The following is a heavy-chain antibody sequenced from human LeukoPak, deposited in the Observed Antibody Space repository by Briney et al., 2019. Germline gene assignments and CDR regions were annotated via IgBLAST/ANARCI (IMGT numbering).Heavy chain of an antibody. D-gene: IGHD2-2*01. J-gene: IGHJ3*02. CDR1: EFTFSDHY. CDR3: ARVRYCSSTSCRGALGI. V-gene: IGHV3-72*01. Sequence: PGGSLRLSCAASEFTFSDHYMDWVRQAPGKGLEWVGRTRNKANGYTTEYAASVKGRFTISRDDSKNSLYLQMNSLKTEDTAVYYCARVRYCSSTSCRGALGIWGQGTMVTVSS. CDR2: TRNKANGYTT.